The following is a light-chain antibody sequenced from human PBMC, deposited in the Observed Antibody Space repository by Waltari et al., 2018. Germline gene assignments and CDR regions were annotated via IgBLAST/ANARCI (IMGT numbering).Light chain of an antibody. V-gene: IGKV3-20*01. CDR2: GAS. CDR3: QQYGSSVMYT. J-gene: IGKJ2*01. Sequence: EIVLTQSPGTLSLSPGERATLSCRASQSLSRSRLAWYLHKPGQAPRLLIYGASSRATCIPDRFSCSGSGTDFSLTISRVEPEDFAVYYCQQYGSSVMYTFGQGTKLEIK. CDR1: QSLSRSR.